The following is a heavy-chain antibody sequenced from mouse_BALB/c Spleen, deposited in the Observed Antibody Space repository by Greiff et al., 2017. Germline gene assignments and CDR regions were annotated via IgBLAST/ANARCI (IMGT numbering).Heavy chain of an antibody. CDR2: IDPSDSYT. D-gene: IGHD2-1*01. Sequence: VQLQQPGAELVKPGASVKLSCKASGYTFTSYWMHWVKQRPGQGLEWIGEIDPSDSYTNYNQKFKGKATLTVDKSSSTAYMQLSSLTSEDSAVYYCARSGGNSSWFAYWGQGTLVTVSA. CDR3: ARSGGNSSWFAY. J-gene: IGHJ3*01. CDR1: GYTFTSYW. V-gene: IGHV1-69*02.